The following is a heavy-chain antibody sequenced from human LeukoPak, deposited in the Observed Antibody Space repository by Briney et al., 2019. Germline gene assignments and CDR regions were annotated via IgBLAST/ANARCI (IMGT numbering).Heavy chain of an antibody. CDR2: INKDGDKK. V-gene: IGHV3-7*05. J-gene: IGHJ4*02. CDR3: AKDFGGLEDY. CDR1: GFTFSSYW. Sequence: PGGSLRLSCAVSGFTFSSYWMSWVRRAPGKGLEWVTNINKDGDKKYYVDSVRGRFTVSRDNAKNSLYLQMNSLRAEDTAVYYCAKDFGGLEDYWGQGMLVTVSS. D-gene: IGHD3-10*01.